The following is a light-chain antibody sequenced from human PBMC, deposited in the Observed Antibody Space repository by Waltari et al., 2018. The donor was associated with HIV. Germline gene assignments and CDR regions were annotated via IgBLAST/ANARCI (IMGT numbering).Light chain of an antibody. CDR3: QQYDDLLPGT. J-gene: IGKJ4*01. Sequence: DIQLTQSPSSLSASVGDRVTLTCQASQDIKKYLNWYQVQPGKPPKLLTYDASSLQAGVPSRFSGSGSGADFTLTITNMQPEDVGKYYCQQYDDLLPGTFGGGPQVEIK. V-gene: IGKV1-33*01. CDR1: QDIKKY. CDR2: DAS.